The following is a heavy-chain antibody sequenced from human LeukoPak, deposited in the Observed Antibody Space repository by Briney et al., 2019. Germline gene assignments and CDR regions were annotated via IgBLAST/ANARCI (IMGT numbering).Heavy chain of an antibody. V-gene: IGHV4-61*05. CDR2: IYYSGST. CDR1: GGSSRISSYY. Sequence: SSETLSLTCTVAGGSSRISSYYWGWIRQPPGKGLEWIGYIYYSGSTNYNPSLKSRVTISVDTSKNQFSLKLSSVTAADTAVYYCARVGTVTTGNWFDPWGQGTLVTVSS. J-gene: IGHJ5*02. CDR3: ARVGTVTTGNWFDP. D-gene: IGHD4-17*01.